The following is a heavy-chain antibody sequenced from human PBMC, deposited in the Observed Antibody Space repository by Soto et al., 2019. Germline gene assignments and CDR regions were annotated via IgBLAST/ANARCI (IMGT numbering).Heavy chain of an antibody. J-gene: IGHJ4*02. V-gene: IGHV4-59*01. CDR3: ARGIVATAIDY. D-gene: IGHD5-12*01. Sequence: ASETLSLTCTVSGGSISSYYWSWIRQPPGKGLEWIGYIYYSGSTNYNPSLKSRVTISVDTSKNQFSLKLSSVTAADTAVYYCARGIVATAIDYWGQGTLVTVSS. CDR2: IYYSGST. CDR1: GGSISSYY.